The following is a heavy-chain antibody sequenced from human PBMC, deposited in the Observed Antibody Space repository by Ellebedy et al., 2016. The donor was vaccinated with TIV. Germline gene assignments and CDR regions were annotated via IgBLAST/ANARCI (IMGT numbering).Heavy chain of an antibody. CDR1: GFTFSDYY. V-gene: IGHV3-11*04. D-gene: IGHD6-13*01. Sequence: GESLKISCAASGFTFSDYYMSWIRQAPGKGLEWVSYISSSGSTIYYADSVKGRFTISRDNAKNSLYLQMNSLRAEDTAVYYCARDRDSSSLRPPYDYWGQGTLVTVSS. CDR3: ARDRDSSSLRPPYDY. CDR2: ISSSGSTI. J-gene: IGHJ4*02.